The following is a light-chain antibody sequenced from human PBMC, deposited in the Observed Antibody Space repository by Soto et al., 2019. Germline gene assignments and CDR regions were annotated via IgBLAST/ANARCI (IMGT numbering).Light chain of an antibody. J-gene: IGKJ4*01. CDR2: DAS. CDR3: QQYNSYSLT. CDR1: QSISSW. Sequence: DIQMTQSPSTLSASVGDRVTITCRASQSISSWLAWYQQKPGKAPKLLIYDASSLESGVPSRFSGSGSVTEFTLTISSLQPDDFATYCCQQYNSYSLTFGGGTKVEIK. V-gene: IGKV1-5*01.